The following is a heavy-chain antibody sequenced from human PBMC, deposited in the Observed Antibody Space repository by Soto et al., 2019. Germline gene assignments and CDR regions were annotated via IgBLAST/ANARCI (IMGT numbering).Heavy chain of an antibody. CDR3: AGGWLLFLELFPQPLYGMDV. J-gene: IGHJ6*02. V-gene: IGHV1-58*01. CDR2: IAVGSGNT. CDR1: GFTFTNSA. D-gene: IGHD3-3*01. Sequence: QMQLVQSGPEVKKPGTSVKVSCKASGFTFTNSAVQWVRQARGQRLEWIGWIAVGSGNTNYAQKFQERVTITRDMSQRTAYRELSSLRSEDTAVYYCAGGWLLFLELFPQPLYGMDVWGQGTTVTVSS.